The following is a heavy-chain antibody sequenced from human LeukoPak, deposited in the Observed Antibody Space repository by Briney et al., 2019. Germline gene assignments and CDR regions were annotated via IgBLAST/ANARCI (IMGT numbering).Heavy chain of an antibody. D-gene: IGHD2-2*01. Sequence: GGSLRLSCAGSGFTFSSYWMHWVRQAPGKGLVWVSRINSDGTITSYADSVKGRFTNSRDNAKNTLYLQMNSLRAEDTAVYYCARTTYADLAEFDYWGQGTLVTVSS. CDR1: GFTFSSYW. CDR2: INSDGTIT. V-gene: IGHV3-74*01. J-gene: IGHJ4*02. CDR3: ARTTYADLAEFDY.